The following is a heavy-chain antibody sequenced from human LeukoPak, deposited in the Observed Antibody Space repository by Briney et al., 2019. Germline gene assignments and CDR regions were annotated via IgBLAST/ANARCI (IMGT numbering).Heavy chain of an antibody. CDR1: GGSFRGYY. CDR2: INHSGNT. V-gene: IGHV4-34*01. J-gene: IGHJ4*02. Sequence: PSETLSLTCAVYGGSFRGYYWSWIRQPPGKGLEWIGEINHSGNTNYNPSLKSRVTISVDTSKHQFSLRLNSVTAADTAVYYCARVRSRSRSFYYGSGSLSEDYWGQGTLVTVSS. D-gene: IGHD3-10*01. CDR3: ARVRSRSRSFYYGSGSLSEDY.